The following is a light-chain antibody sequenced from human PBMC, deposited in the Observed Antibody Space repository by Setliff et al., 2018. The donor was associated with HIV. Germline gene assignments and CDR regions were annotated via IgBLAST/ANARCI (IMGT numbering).Light chain of an antibody. J-gene: IGLJ1*01. CDR2: NTK. Sequence: QTVVTQEPSLSVSPGGTVTLTCGLTSGSVSASHYPSWNQQTPGQAPRTLIYNTKTRSSGVPDRFSGSILGNKAALTITGAQADDECDYYCVLYTGWGIVFGTGTKVTVL. CDR3: VLYTGWGIV. CDR1: SGSVSASHY. V-gene: IGLV8-61*01.